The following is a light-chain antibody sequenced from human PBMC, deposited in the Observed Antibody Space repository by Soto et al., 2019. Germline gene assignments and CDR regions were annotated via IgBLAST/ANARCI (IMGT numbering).Light chain of an antibody. CDR3: EQYGSSGYT. J-gene: IGKJ2*01. CDR2: VAS. Sequence: EIVLTQSPGTLSLSPGERATLSCRASQSVSSSYLAWYKPKSRQAPRHLIYVASCRATGVPDRFSGSGSGTNFTLTISILKPEDLAVYDGEQYGSSGYTCGHGTKLEIK. CDR1: QSVSSSY. V-gene: IGKV3-20*01.